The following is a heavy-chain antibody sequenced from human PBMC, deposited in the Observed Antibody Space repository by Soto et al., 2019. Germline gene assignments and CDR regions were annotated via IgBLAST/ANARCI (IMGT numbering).Heavy chain of an antibody. J-gene: IGHJ4*01. Sequence: PSETLSLTCTVSGDSMDSFYWNWIRQPPGKGPEWIGNIYYTGSTNYNPSLESRVSISIDTSKNQFSLQVSSVTAADTAIYYCARDATLRHWGHGTLVTVSS. CDR3: ARDATLRH. CDR2: IYYTGST. V-gene: IGHV4-59*01. D-gene: IGHD2-15*01. CDR1: GDSMDSFY.